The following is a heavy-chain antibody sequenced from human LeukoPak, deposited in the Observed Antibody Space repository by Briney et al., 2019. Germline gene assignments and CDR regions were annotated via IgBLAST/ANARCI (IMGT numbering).Heavy chain of an antibody. V-gene: IGHV1-2*02. J-gene: IGHJ4*02. D-gene: IGHD6-6*01. CDR2: INPNSGGT. CDR3: ARDSAASIAAPAEVDY. CDR1: GYTFTGYY. Sequence: RASVKVSCKASGYTFTGYYMHWVRQAPGQGLEWMGWINPNSGGTNYAQKFQGRVTMTRDTSISTAYMELSRLRSDDTAVYYCARDSAASIAAPAEVDYWGQGTLVTVSP.